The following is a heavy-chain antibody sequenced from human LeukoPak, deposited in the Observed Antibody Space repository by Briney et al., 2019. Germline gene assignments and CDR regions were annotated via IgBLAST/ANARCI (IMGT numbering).Heavy chain of an antibody. CDR2: ISGSGGST. J-gene: IGHJ4*02. D-gene: IGHD5-18*01. CDR3: AKGDSYGYYGDY. V-gene: IGHV3-23*01. CDR1: GFTFSSYA. Sequence: PGGALRLSCAASGFTFSSYAMSWVRPAPGKGLEWVAAISGSGGSTYYADSVKGRFTISRDNSKNTLYLQMNSLRAEDTAVYYCAKGDSYGYYGDYWGQGTLVTVSS.